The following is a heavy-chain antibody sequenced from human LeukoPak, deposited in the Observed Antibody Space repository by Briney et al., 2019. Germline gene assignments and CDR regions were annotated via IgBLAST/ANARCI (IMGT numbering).Heavy chain of an antibody. CDR1: GGSFSGYY. Sequence: SETLSLTCAVYGGSFSGYYWSWIRQPPGKGLEWIGEINHSGSTNYNPSLKSRVTISVDTSKNQFSLKLSSVTAADTAVYYCASPLGDIAARSGAFDIWGQGTMVTVSS. V-gene: IGHV4-34*01. CDR2: INHSGST. CDR3: ASPLGDIAARSGAFDI. D-gene: IGHD6-6*01. J-gene: IGHJ3*02.